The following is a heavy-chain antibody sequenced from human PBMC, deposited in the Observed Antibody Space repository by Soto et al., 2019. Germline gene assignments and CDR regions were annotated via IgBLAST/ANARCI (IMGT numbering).Heavy chain of an antibody. J-gene: IGHJ2*01. CDR2: IIPIFGTA. V-gene: IGHV1-69*01. D-gene: IGHD7-27*01. CDR3: ARKLGIPGNWYFDL. Sequence: QVQLVQSGAEVKKPGSSVKVSCKASGGTFSSYAISWVRQAPGQGLEWMGGIIPIFGTANYAQKFQGRVTITADESTSKAYMERSSLRSEDTAVYYWARKLGIPGNWYFDLWGRGTLVTFSS. CDR1: GGTFSSYA.